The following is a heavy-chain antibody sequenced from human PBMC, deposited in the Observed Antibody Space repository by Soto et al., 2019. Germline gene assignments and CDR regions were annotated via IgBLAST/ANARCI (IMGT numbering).Heavy chain of an antibody. Sequence: GGSLRLSCAASGFTFSDHYIDWVRQGPGKGLEWVAYITIRTGNVLYADSVRGRFTISADNAENSVILQMNSLRDEDSAVYFCVRDRDLYRDMFHADLWGQGTLVTVSS. CDR1: GFTFSDHY. V-gene: IGHV3-48*02. CDR2: ITIRTGNV. CDR3: VRDRDLYRDMFHADL. J-gene: IGHJ4*01. D-gene: IGHD3-10*02.